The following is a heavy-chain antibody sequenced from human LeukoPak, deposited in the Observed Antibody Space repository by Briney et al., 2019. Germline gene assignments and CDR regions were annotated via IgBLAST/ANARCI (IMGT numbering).Heavy chain of an antibody. V-gene: IGHV3-7*01. J-gene: IGHJ3*01. CDR3: ARLSDTEGSSTCYRASDV. Sequence: GGSLRLSCAASGFTFTTHWMSWVRQAPGKGLEWVANIKQDGSDKKYVESVKGRFTISRDNAKNSLYLQMDSLRADDTAVYYCARLSDTEGSSTCYRASDVWGQGTMVTVSS. D-gene: IGHD2-2*01. CDR1: GFTFTTHW. CDR2: IKQDGSDK.